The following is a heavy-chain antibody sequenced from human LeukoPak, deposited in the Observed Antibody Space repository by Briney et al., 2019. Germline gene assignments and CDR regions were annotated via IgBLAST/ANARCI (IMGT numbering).Heavy chain of an antibody. CDR2: IYPEEGPP. Sequence: ASVKISCKASGYRFGDHYIHWGKQAPGKGLEWMGRIYPEEGPPIYAEKFRGRVTITADTSTDTSNMELSSLTSEDPAVYYCARVPSLPFDYSDYDRRGFGWFDPWGQGTPVTVTS. CDR3: ARVPSLPFDYSDYDRRGFGWFDP. D-gene: IGHD4-11*01. V-gene: IGHV1-69-2*01. J-gene: IGHJ5*02. CDR1: GYRFGDHY.